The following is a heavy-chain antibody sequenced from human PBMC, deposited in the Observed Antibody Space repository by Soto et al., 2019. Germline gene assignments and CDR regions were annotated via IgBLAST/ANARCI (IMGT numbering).Heavy chain of an antibody. CDR1: GFTFSDYY. CDR3: ASGKQWLGHYYYYYYMDV. Sequence: QVQLVESGGGLVKPGGSLRLSCAASGFTFSDYYMSWIRQAPGKGLEWVSYISSSGSTIYYADSVQGRFTISRDNAKNSLYLKMNSLRAEDTAVYYCASGKQWLGHYYYYYYMDVWGKGTTVTVSS. CDR2: ISSSGSTI. J-gene: IGHJ6*03. D-gene: IGHD6-19*01. V-gene: IGHV3-11*01.